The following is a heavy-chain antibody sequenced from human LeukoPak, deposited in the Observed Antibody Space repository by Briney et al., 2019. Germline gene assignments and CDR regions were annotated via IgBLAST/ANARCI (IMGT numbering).Heavy chain of an antibody. Sequence: HTGGSLRLSCAASGFTFSSYAMSWVRQAPGKGLEWVSAISGSGGSTYYADSVKGRFTISRDNAKNSLYLQMNSLRAEDTAVYFCARATIAAAGMFLKPPSYYMDVWGKGTTVTVSS. V-gene: IGHV3-23*01. CDR3: ARATIAAAGMFLKPPSYYMDV. J-gene: IGHJ6*03. D-gene: IGHD6-13*01. CDR1: GFTFSSYA. CDR2: ISGSGGST.